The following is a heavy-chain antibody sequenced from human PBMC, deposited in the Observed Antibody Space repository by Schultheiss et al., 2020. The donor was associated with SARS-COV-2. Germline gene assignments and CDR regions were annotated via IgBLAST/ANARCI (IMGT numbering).Heavy chain of an antibody. CDR1: GFTFGDYA. CDR3: AKEGSYYESYFDY. V-gene: IGHV3-23*01. CDR2: ISGSGGST. D-gene: IGHD1-26*01. Sequence: GGSLRLSCTASGFTFGDYAMSWVRQAPGKGLEWVSAISGSGGSTYYADSVKGRFTISRDNSKNTLYLQMNSLRAEDTAVYYCAKEGSYYESYFDYWGQGTLVTVSS. J-gene: IGHJ4*02.